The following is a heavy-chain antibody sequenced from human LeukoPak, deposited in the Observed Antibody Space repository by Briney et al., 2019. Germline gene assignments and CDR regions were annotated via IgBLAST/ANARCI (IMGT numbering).Heavy chain of an antibody. V-gene: IGHV1-69*04. CDR3: ARFGTDGN. CDR1: GGTFSSYA. D-gene: IGHD3-10*01. J-gene: IGHJ4*02. CDR2: IIPILGIA. Sequence: ASVKVSCKASGGTFSSYAISWVRQAPGQGLEWMGRIIPILGIANYAQEFQGRVTITADKSTSTAYTELSSLRSEDTAVYYCARFGTDGNWGQGTLVTVSS.